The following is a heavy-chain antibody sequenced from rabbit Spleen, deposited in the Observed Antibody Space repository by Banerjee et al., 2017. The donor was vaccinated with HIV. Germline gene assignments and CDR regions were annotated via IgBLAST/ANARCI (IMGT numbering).Heavy chain of an antibody. CDR2: INIVTGKS. J-gene: IGHJ4*01. CDR1: GVSLNDKDV. V-gene: IGHV1S40*01. Sequence: QSLEESGGGLVKPEGSLTLTCKASGVSLNDKDVMCWVRQAPGKGLEWIACINIVTGKSGYASWAEGRFTMSRTSSTTVTLQMTSLTAADTATYFCARDLTSVVGWNFNLWGQGTLVTVS. CDR3: ARDLTSVVGWNFNL. D-gene: IGHD1-1*01.